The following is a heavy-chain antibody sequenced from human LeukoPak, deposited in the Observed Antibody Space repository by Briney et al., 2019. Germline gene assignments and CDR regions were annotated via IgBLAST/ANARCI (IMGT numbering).Heavy chain of an antibody. D-gene: IGHD2-2*01. CDR3: ARGYCRGTSCNRYTFDM. CDR2: IYYSAST. J-gene: IGHJ3*02. Sequence: SETLSLTCTVSDGSISSYYWSWIRQSPGQGLEWIGYIYYSASTNYNPSLKSRVTISVDTSKNQFYLQLSSVTAADTAVYYCARGYCRGTSCNRYTFDMWGQGTMVTVSS. V-gene: IGHV4-59*01. CDR1: DGSISSYY.